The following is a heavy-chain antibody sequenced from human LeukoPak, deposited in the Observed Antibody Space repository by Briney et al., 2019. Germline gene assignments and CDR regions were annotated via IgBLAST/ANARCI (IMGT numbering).Heavy chain of an antibody. D-gene: IGHD6-13*01. Sequence: ASVKVSCKASGYTFTNYGISWVRQATGQGLEWMGWMNPNSGNTGYAQKFQGRVTMTRNTSISTAYMELSSLRSEDTAVYYCTRGIAAAGTFDPWGQGTLVTVSS. V-gene: IGHV1-8*02. J-gene: IGHJ5*02. CDR2: MNPNSGNT. CDR3: TRGIAAAGTFDP. CDR1: GYTFTNYG.